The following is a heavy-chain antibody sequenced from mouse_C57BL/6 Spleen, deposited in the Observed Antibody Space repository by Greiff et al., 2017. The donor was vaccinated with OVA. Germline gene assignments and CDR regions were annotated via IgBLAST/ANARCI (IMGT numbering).Heavy chain of an antibody. Sequence: EVKVVESGGGLVQPGGSLKLSCAASGIDFSRYWMSWVRRAPGTGLEWIGEINPDSSTINYAPSLKDKFIISRDNAKNTLYLQMSKVRSEDTALYDYARQGVYYDYDEGDYYAMDYWGQGTSVTVSS. CDR2: INPDSSTI. J-gene: IGHJ4*01. V-gene: IGHV4-1*01. CDR1: GIDFSRYW. CDR3: ARQGVYYDYDEGDYYAMDY. D-gene: IGHD2-4*01.